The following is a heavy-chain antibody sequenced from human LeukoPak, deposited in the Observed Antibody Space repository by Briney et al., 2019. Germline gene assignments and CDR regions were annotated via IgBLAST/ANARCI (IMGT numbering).Heavy chain of an antibody. D-gene: IGHD2-2*01. V-gene: IGHV3-9*01. CDR3: AKSYCISTSCYFLFDY. CDR2: INWNSGSI. J-gene: IGHJ4*02. CDR1: GFTFSSYE. Sequence: GGSLRLSCAASGFTFSSYEMNWVRQAPGKGLEWVSGINWNSGSIGYADSVKGRFTISRDNAKNSLYLQMNSLRVEDTALYYCAKSYCISTSCYFLFDYWGQGTLVTVSS.